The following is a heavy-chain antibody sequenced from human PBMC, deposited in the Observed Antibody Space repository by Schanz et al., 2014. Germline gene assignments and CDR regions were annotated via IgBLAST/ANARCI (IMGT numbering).Heavy chain of an antibody. CDR1: GGTFSSYT. CDR2: IIPITGIT. CDR3: AKVWKDHRIAGRPGWSDGMDV. V-gene: IGHV1-69*02. J-gene: IGHJ6*02. Sequence: QVQLVQSGAEVKRPGSSVKVSCKASGGTFSSYTISWVRQAPGQGLEWMGRIIPITGITNYAQKFQGRVTFTADKSTSTAFLEVNSLRAEDTAVYYCAKVWKDHRIAGRPGWSDGMDVWGQGTTVTVSS. D-gene: IGHD6-6*01.